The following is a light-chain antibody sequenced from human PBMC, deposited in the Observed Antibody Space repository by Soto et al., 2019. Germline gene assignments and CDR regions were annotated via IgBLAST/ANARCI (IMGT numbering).Light chain of an antibody. CDR3: RQRYSTPLT. V-gene: IGKV1-39*01. Sequence: DIQMTPSPSSLSASVGDRVTITCRASQSISSYLNWYQQKPGKAPKLLIYAASSLQSWVPSRFSGSGSGTDFTLTIRSLHPEDFATYYCRQRYSTPLTFGGGTKVYIK. J-gene: IGKJ4*01. CDR1: QSISSY. CDR2: AAS.